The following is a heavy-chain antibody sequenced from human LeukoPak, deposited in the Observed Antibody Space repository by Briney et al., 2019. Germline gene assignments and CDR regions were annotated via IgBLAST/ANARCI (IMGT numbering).Heavy chain of an antibody. V-gene: IGHV3-7*01. Sequence: GGSLRLSCTTSGFTFRAYWMGWVRQAPGKGLEWVANIHQHGSKENYLDSVKGRFTISRDNSKNTLYLQMNSLRAEDTAVYYCAKDPGNDFWSGSLSWWFDPWGQGTLVTVSS. CDR1: GFTFRAYW. D-gene: IGHD3-3*01. J-gene: IGHJ5*02. CDR2: IHQHGSKE. CDR3: AKDPGNDFWSGSLSWWFDP.